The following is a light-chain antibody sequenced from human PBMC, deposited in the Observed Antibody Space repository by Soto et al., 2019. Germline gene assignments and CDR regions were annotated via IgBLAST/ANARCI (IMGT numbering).Light chain of an antibody. Sequence: QSVLPQPPSASGTPGQRVTISCSTSNSRSGSNYVYWYQQLPGTAPKLLIYRNDQRPSGVPDRFSGSKSGTSASLAISGLRSEDEADYYCAKWDDILRVYVFGTGTKLTVL. J-gene: IGLJ1*01. CDR2: RND. V-gene: IGLV1-47*01. CDR3: AKWDDILRVYV. CDR1: NSRSGSNY.